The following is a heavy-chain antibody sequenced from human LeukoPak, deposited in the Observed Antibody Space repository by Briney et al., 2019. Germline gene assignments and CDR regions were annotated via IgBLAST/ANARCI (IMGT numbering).Heavy chain of an antibody. CDR1: GGSFSGYY. D-gene: IGHD5-24*01. Sequence: SETLSLTCAVYGGSFSGYYWSWIRQPPGKGLEWIGEINHSGSTNYNPSLKSRVTISVDTSKNQFSLKLSSVTAADTAVYYCARTGGERMATTNFDYWGQGTLVTVPS. V-gene: IGHV4-34*01. CDR3: ARTGGERMATTNFDY. CDR2: INHSGST. J-gene: IGHJ4*02.